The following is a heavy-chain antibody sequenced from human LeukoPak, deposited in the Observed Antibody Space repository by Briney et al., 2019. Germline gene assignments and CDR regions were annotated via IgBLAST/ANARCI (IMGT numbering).Heavy chain of an antibody. Sequence: SETLSFTCSVSGGAISRTTYYWGWIRQPPGKGLEWIGTFFYGSTNYNPSLKSRVTISVDTSKNQFSLKLSSVTAADTAVYYCARSLYSSNWFFDYWGQGTLVTVSS. CDR1: GGAISRTTYY. J-gene: IGHJ4*02. D-gene: IGHD6-13*01. CDR2: FFYGST. CDR3: ARSLYSSNWFFDY. V-gene: IGHV4-39*01.